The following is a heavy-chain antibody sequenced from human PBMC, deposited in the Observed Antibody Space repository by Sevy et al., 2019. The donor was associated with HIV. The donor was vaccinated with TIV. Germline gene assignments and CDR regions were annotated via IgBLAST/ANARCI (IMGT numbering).Heavy chain of an antibody. J-gene: IGHJ4*02. CDR3: AKDDLGSIDY. CDR2: LSYDDSDE. D-gene: IGHD3-10*01. Sequence: GGSLRLSCAASGLIFSTSPMHWFRQAPGKGLECVAILSYDDSDENYADSVKGRFTISRDNSKNTLYLQMNSLRTEDTAVYYCAKDDLGSIDYWGQRTLVTVSS. CDR1: GLIFSTSP. V-gene: IGHV3-30-3*02.